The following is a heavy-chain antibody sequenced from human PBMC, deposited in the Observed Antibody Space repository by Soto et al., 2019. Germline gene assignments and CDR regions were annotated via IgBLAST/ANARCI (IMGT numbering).Heavy chain of an antibody. CDR1: GFTFSSYG. CDR2: IWYDGSNK. Sequence: PGGSLRLSCAASGFTFSSYGMYWVRQAPGKGLEWVAVIWYDGSNKYYADSVKGRFTISRDNSKNTLYLQMNSLRAEDTAVYYCSRDTKGFGELPHAFDIWGKGTMVPVSS. V-gene: IGHV3-33*01. CDR3: SRDTKGFGELPHAFDI. J-gene: IGHJ3*02. D-gene: IGHD3-10*01.